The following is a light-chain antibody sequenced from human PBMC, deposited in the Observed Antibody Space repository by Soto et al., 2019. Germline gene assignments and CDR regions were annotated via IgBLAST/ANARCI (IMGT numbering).Light chain of an antibody. V-gene: IGLV1-47*02. J-gene: IGLJ2*01. CDR2: SNN. CDR1: VTNIGGYNY. Sequence: QSALTQPPSASGSPGQSVSISCTGSVTNIGGYNYVSWYQQTPGKAPKLIIYSNNQRPSGVPDRFSGSKSGTSASLAISGLRSEDEADYYCGAWDDSLSGPAFGGGTKLTVL. CDR3: GAWDDSLSGPA.